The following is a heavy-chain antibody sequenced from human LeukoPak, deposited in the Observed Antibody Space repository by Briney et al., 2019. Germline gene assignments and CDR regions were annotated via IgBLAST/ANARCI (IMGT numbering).Heavy chain of an antibody. CDR1: GFIFSDYY. CDR3: TRGNYGDKSLLYYYGMDV. CDR2: IRNRVNNYAT. V-gene: IGHV3-72*01. Sequence: GGSLRLSCVGSGFIFSDYYMDWVRQAPGKGLEWVGRIRNRVNNYATEYAASVKGRFTISRDDSKSIAYLQMNNLKTEDTAVYYCTRGNYGDKSLLYYYGMDVWGQGTTVTVSS. J-gene: IGHJ6*02. D-gene: IGHD4-17*01.